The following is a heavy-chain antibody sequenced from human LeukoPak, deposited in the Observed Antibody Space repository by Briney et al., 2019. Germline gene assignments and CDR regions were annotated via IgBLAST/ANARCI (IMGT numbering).Heavy chain of an antibody. CDR1: GGSLGSYY. J-gene: IGHJ4*02. CDR3: ARQEGITLFGVIAPFDY. D-gene: IGHD3-3*01. V-gene: IGHV4-59*01. CDR2: ISDSGSS. Sequence: SETLSLTCPVSGGSLGSYYWSWIRQPPGRGLEWLEYISDSGSSTYNPSLKSRVTISLDMSRTHVSLKLTSVTAADTAVYYCARQEGITLFGVIAPFDYWGQGALVTVSS.